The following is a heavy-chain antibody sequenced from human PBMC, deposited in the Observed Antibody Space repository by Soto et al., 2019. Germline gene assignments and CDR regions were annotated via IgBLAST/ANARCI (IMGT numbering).Heavy chain of an antibody. CDR3: ARDPLGGGAPYYCDY. J-gene: IGHJ4*02. CDR1: GYTFTDYY. CDR2: INPYTGET. V-gene: IGHV1-2*02. D-gene: IGHD3-10*01. Sequence: QVQLVQSGGEVKKPGASVKVSCKASGYTFTDYYMHWVRQTPGQVFEWMGWINPYTGETAYAQNFKGKIPKTSDTAKSTGFMELRRLSPDDTAIYFCARDPLGGGAPYYCDYWGQGTLVTVSS.